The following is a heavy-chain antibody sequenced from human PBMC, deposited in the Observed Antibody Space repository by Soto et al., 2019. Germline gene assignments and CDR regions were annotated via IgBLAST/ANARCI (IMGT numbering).Heavy chain of an antibody. Sequence: PGGSLRLSCAASGFTFSSYGMHWVRQAPGKGLEWVAVIWYDGSNKYYADSVKGRFTISRDNSKNTLYLQMNSLRAEDTAVYYCARELYGDVGYYFDYWGQGTLVTVSS. CDR2: IWYDGSNK. CDR3: ARELYGDVGYYFDY. CDR1: GFTFSSYG. V-gene: IGHV3-33*01. D-gene: IGHD4-17*01. J-gene: IGHJ4*02.